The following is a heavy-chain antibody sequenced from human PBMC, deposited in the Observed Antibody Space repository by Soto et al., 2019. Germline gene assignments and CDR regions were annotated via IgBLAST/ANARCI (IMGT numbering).Heavy chain of an antibody. CDR3: ARHRNWKVDY. Sequence: SETLSLTCTVTGASIRSSTYQWGWIRQPPGRGLEWIGSAYYSESTYYNPSLNSRVTISVDTSKNQFSLKVSSVTAADTAVYYYARHRNWKVDYWGQGTLVTVSS. V-gene: IGHV4-39*01. CDR2: AYYSEST. CDR1: GASIRSSTYQ. D-gene: IGHD1-1*01. J-gene: IGHJ4*02.